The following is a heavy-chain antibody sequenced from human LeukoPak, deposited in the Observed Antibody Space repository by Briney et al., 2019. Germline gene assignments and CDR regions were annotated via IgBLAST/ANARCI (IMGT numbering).Heavy chain of an antibody. CDR2: INPNSGGT. CDR1: GYTFTGYY. V-gene: IGHV1-2*02. D-gene: IGHD1-26*01. CDR3: ARGLSSGRRPSDY. J-gene: IGHJ4*02. Sequence: HRASVKVSCKASGYTFTGYYMHWVRQAPGQGLEWMGWINPNSGGTNYAQKFQGRVTMTRDTSISTAYMELSRLRSDDTAVYYCARGLSSGRRPSDYWGQGTLVTVSS.